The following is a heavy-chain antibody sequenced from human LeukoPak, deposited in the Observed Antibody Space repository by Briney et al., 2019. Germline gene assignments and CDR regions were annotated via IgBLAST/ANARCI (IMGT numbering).Heavy chain of an antibody. CDR1: GYSISSGYY. V-gene: IGHV4-38-2*02. Sequence: SETLSLTCTVSGYSISSGYYWGWIRQPPGKGLEWIGSIYHSGSTYYNPSLKSRVTISVDTSKNQFSLKLGSVTAADTAVYYRARVRYTYYYGSGSPSVWFDPWGQGTLVTVSS. D-gene: IGHD3-10*01. CDR3: ARVRYTYYYGSGSPSVWFDP. CDR2: IYHSGST. J-gene: IGHJ5*02.